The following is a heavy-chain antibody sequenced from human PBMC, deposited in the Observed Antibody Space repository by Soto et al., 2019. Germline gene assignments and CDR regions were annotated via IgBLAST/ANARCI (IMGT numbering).Heavy chain of an antibody. CDR3: ARDGASYSGYWYNNYGMDV. Sequence: EVQLVESGGGLVKPGGSLRLSCIGSGFIFSDYSVNWVRLAPGKGLEWVSSISKSSSTISQADSVKGRFTISRDNGKNSLYLHMNSLRAEDTAVYYCARDGASYSGYWYNNYGMDVWGPGTTVTVSS. CDR2: ISKSSSTI. J-gene: IGHJ6*02. V-gene: IGHV3-21*01. D-gene: IGHD6-19*01. CDR1: GFIFSDYS.